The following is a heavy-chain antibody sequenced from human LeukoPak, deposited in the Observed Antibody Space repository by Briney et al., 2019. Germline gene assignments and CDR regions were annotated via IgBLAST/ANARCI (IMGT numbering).Heavy chain of an antibody. D-gene: IGHD6-19*01. V-gene: IGHV3-30*18. Sequence: PGRSLRLSCAASGFTFSNYGMHWVRQAPGKGLEWVAVISYDESNKYYADSVKGRFTISRDNSKNTLYLQMNSLRAEDTAVYYCAKGDSSGWSPFDYWGQGTLVTVSS. CDR3: AKGDSSGWSPFDY. CDR1: GFTFSNYG. J-gene: IGHJ4*02. CDR2: ISYDESNK.